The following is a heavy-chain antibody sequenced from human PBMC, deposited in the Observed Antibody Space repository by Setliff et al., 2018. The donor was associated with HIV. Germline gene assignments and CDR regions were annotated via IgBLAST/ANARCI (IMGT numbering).Heavy chain of an antibody. CDR3: ARVVYTYYYMDV. CDR2: IYYSGST. Sequence: SETLSLTCTVSGGSISSSSYYWGWIRQRPGKGLEWIAFIYYSGSTYYSPSLKSRLMISVDTSKNQFSLNMTSVTAADTAVYFCARVVYTYYYMDVWGKGTTVTVSS. CDR1: GGSISSSSYY. V-gene: IGHV4-31*03. D-gene: IGHD4-4*01. J-gene: IGHJ6*03.